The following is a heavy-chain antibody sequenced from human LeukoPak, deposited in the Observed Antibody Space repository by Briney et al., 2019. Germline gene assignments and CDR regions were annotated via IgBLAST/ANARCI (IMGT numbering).Heavy chain of an antibody. V-gene: IGHV5-51*01. Sequence: GESLKISCKGSGYSFPNYWIGWVRQMPGKGLEWMGIIYPCDSHTRYSPSFQDQVTISVDKSISTAYLQWSSLKASDTAMYYCARGPYAYTSSATLGSYNWFDPWGQGSLVTVSS. CDR2: IYPCDSHT. CDR3: ARGPYAYTSSATLGSYNWFDP. D-gene: IGHD2-2*02. J-gene: IGHJ5*02. CDR1: GYSFPNYW.